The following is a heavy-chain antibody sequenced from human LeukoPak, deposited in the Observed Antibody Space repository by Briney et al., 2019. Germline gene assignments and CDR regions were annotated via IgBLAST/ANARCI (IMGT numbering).Heavy chain of an antibody. J-gene: IGHJ4*02. Sequence: PGGSLRLSCAVSGFTFSTYEMNWVRQAPGKGLEWVSYISSSGNNVYYADSVKGRFSTSRDNAKNSLFLQMNSLRAEDTAVYYCAIVANRNGDYWGQGTLVTVSS. CDR2: ISSSGNNV. CDR3: AIVANRNGDY. D-gene: IGHD1-14*01. CDR1: GFTFSTYE. V-gene: IGHV3-48*03.